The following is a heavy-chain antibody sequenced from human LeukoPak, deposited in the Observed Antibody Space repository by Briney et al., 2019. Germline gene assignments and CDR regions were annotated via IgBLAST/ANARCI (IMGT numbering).Heavy chain of an antibody. V-gene: IGHV3-48*03. D-gene: IGHD1-26*01. CDR1: GFTFSNYE. J-gene: IGHJ2*01. CDR3: TRAYVGFGSYSVDWYFDL. Sequence: PGGSLRLSCAASGFTFSNYEMDWVRQAPGKGLEWVSYISSSGRTIYYADSVKGRFTISRDNAKKSLYLQMSSLRAEDTAVYYCTRAYVGFGSYSVDWYFDLWGRGTLLTVSS. CDR2: ISSSGRTI.